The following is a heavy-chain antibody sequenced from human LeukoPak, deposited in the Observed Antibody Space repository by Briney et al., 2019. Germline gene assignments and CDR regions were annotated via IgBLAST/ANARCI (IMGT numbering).Heavy chain of an antibody. Sequence: GGSLTLSCPASGFSFSSYGMSWVRQAPGKGLEWISAITGSGGTTYYADSVEGRFTISRDNSKNTLYLQVNSLRAEDTAVYYCARDRMGAILYFDSWGQGTLVSVSS. CDR2: ITGSGGTT. J-gene: IGHJ4*02. D-gene: IGHD1-26*01. V-gene: IGHV3-23*01. CDR1: GFSFSSYG. CDR3: ARDRMGAILYFDS.